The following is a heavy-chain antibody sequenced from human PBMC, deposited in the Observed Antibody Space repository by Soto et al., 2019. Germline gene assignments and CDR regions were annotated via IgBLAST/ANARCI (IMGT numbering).Heavy chain of an antibody. CDR2: VAHDGTSK. D-gene: IGHD1-7*01. V-gene: IGHV3-30-3*01. CDR1: VFTFSNHA. CDR3: ARDRSIPGTVAEIEV. Sequence: PVGSLRLSCASSVFTFSNHAMHCVRRSPGKGLEWVALVAHDGTSKYYAGSVKGRFTISSDKSTNTLFLQMDSLDTEDTAVYYCARDRSIPGTVAEIEVWGRGTLL. J-gene: IGHJ4*02.